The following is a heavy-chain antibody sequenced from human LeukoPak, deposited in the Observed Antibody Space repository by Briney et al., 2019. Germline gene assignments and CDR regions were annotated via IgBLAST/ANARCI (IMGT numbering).Heavy chain of an antibody. D-gene: IGHD5-24*01. V-gene: IGHV1-69*04. CDR1: GGTLSSYA. CDR3: AVFRSYNAFDI. J-gene: IGHJ3*02. CDR2: IIPILGIA. Sequence: SVKVSCKASGGTLSSYAISWVRQAPGQGLEWMGRIIPILGIANYAQKFQGRVTITADKSTSTAYMELSSLRSEDTAVYYCAVFRSYNAFDIWGQGTMVTVSS.